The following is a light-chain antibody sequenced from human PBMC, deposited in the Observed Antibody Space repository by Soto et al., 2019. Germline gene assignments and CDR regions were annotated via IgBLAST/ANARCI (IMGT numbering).Light chain of an antibody. J-gene: IGKJ1*01. CDR2: KAS. Sequence: DIQMTQSPSTLSASVGDRVTITCRASQSISSWLAWHQQKPGKAPRPLIYKASNLESGVASRFSGSGSGTEFTLTITSLQPDDSAIYYCQQYNDNWTFGQGTKVEIK. V-gene: IGKV1-5*03. CDR3: QQYNDNWT. CDR1: QSISSW.